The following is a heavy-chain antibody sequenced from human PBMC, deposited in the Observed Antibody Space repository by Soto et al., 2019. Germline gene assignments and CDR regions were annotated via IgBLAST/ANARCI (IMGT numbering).Heavy chain of an antibody. D-gene: IGHD4-17*01. Sequence: QVQLQQWGAGLLKPSETLSLTCAVYGGSFSGYYWSWIRQPPGKGLEWIGEINHSGSTNYNPSLKRXVTIAVDTSKNQFSLKLSSVTAADTAVYYGAREYGDYGVIDYWGQGTLVTVSS. J-gene: IGHJ4*02. CDR2: INHSGST. V-gene: IGHV4-34*01. CDR1: GGSFSGYY. CDR3: AREYGDYGVIDY.